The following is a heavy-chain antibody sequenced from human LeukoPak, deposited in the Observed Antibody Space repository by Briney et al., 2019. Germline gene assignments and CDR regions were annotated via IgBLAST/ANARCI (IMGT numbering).Heavy chain of an antibody. V-gene: IGHV3-23*01. J-gene: IGHJ5*02. CDR1: GFTFTDYW. Sequence: GGSLRLSCAASGFTFTDYWMTWVRQAPGKGLEWVSAISGSGGSTYYADSVKGRFTISRDNSKNTLYLQMNSLRAEDTAVYYCASTLTGYCSSTSCSGWFDPWGQGTLVTVSS. CDR3: ASTLTGYCSSTSCSGWFDP. D-gene: IGHD2-2*01. CDR2: ISGSGGST.